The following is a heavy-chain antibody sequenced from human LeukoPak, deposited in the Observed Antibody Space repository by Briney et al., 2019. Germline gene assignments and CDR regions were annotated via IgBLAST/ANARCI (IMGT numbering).Heavy chain of an antibody. CDR1: GFTFSSYS. CDR2: ISSSSSYI. D-gene: IGHD2-2*01. V-gene: IGHV3-21*01. CDR3: ARSRLVVPAAANWFDP. Sequence: GGSLRLSCAASGFTFSSYSMNWVRQAPGKGLEWVSSISSSSSYIYYADSVKGRFTISRDNAKNSLYLQMNSLGAEDTAVYYCARSRLVVPAAANWFDPWGQGTLVTVSS. J-gene: IGHJ5*02.